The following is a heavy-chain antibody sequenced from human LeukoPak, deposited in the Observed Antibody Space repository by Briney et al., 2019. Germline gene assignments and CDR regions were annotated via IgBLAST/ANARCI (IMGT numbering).Heavy chain of an antibody. CDR3: ARVQGRPNDYGDYVDSFDY. CDR1: GFTFSSYS. D-gene: IGHD4-17*01. CDR2: ISSSSSYI. V-gene: IGHV3-21*01. J-gene: IGHJ4*02. Sequence: GGPLRLSCAASGFTFSSYSMNWVRQAPGKGLEWVSSISSSSSYIYYADSVKGRFTISRDNAKNSLYLQMNSLRAEDTAVYYCARVQGRPNDYGDYVDSFDYWGQGTLVTVSS.